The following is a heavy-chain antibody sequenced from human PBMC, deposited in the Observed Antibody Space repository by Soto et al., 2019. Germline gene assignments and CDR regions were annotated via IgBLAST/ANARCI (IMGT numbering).Heavy chain of an antibody. D-gene: IGHD3-22*01. Sequence: GASVKVSCKASGYTFTCYGISWVRRSPGQGLEWMGWISAYNGNTNYAQKFEDRVTMTTATSTNTVFLELRSLKSDDTAIYYCARDRLRGYDSSGFYSWGQGTMVTVSS. CDR3: ARDRLRGYDSSGFYS. CDR2: ISAYNGNT. J-gene: IGHJ4*02. CDR1: GYTFTCYG. V-gene: IGHV1-18*01.